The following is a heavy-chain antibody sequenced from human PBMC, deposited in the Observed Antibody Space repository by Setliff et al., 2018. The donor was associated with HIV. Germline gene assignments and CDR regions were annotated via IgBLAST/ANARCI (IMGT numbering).Heavy chain of an antibody. D-gene: IGHD2-21*01. CDR1: GFTFSSYA. CDR3: AKLLGNGGNSDPFDI. Sequence: GGSLRLSCAASGFTFSSYALSWVRQAPGKGLEWVSAISGSGGTTYYADSVKGWFTISRDNSKSTLYLQMNSLTTEDTALYYCAKLLGNGGNSDPFDIWGQGTTVTVSS. CDR2: ISGSGGTT. J-gene: IGHJ3*02. V-gene: IGHV3-23*01.